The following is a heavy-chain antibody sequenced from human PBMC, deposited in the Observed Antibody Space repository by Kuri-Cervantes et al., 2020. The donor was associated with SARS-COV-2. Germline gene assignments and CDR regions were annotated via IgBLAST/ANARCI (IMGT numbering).Heavy chain of an antibody. Sequence: GSLRLSCTVSGGSISSYYWSWIRQPPGKGLEWIGYIYYSGSTNYNPSLKSRVTISVDTSKNQFSLKLSAVTAADTAVYYGASLLDGYSSPNRMYGMDVWAQGPSATFPS. D-gene: IGHD6-13*01. CDR2: IYYSGST. CDR1: GGSISSYY. V-gene: IGHV4-59*01. CDR3: ASLLDGYSSPNRMYGMDV. J-gene: IGHJ6*02.